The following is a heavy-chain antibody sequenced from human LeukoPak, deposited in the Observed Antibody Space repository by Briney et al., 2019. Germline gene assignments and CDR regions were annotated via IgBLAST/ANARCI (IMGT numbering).Heavy chain of an antibody. Sequence: ASVKVSCKASGYTFTSYYMHWVRQAPGQGLEWMGIINPSGGSTSYAQKFQGRVTMTRDTSTSTVYMELSSLRSEDTAVYYCAREPVLRYFDWLPYYYGMDVWGQGTTVTVSS. J-gene: IGHJ6*02. V-gene: IGHV1-46*01. D-gene: IGHD3-9*01. CDR2: INPSGGST. CDR1: GYTFTSYY. CDR3: AREPVLRYFDWLPYYYGMDV.